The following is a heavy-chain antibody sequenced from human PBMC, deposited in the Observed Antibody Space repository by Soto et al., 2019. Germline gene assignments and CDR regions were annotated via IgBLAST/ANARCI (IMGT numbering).Heavy chain of an antibody. V-gene: IGHV3-48*03. CDR2: ISSSGSTI. Sequence: PGGSLRLSCAAPGFTFSSYEMNWVRQAPGKGLEWVSYISSSGSTIYYADSVKGRFTISRDNAKNSLYLQMNSLRAEDTAVYYCARDGVWDSIPYGMDVWGQGTTVTV. CDR1: GFTFSSYE. D-gene: IGHD3-22*01. J-gene: IGHJ6*02. CDR3: ARDGVWDSIPYGMDV.